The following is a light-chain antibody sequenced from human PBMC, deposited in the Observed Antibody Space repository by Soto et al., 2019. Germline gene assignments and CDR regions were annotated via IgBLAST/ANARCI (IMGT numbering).Light chain of an antibody. CDR2: IND. Sequence: QAVVTQPPSLSGTPGQRVTISCSGSSSNIAGNTVHWYQHLPGTAPKLLIYINDQRPSGVPGRFSASTSGTSASLAISGLQSDDEADYYCATWDDDLNAALFGGGTQLTVL. V-gene: IGLV1-44*01. CDR3: ATWDDDLNAAL. J-gene: IGLJ7*01. CDR1: SSNIAGNT.